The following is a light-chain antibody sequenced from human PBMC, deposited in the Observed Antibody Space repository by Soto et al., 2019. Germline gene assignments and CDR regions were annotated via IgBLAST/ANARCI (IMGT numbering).Light chain of an antibody. V-gene: IGKV1-8*01. Sequence: TTKSPAALSAPQRDRVTNTGLASQGISSYLAWYQEKPGKAPTLLIYAASTLQSGVPSRFRGSGSGTDFTLTISCLQSEDFAAYYCQQYYSHPLTFGQGTKVDI. CDR1: QGISSY. CDR2: AAS. J-gene: IGKJ1*01. CDR3: QQYYSHPLT.